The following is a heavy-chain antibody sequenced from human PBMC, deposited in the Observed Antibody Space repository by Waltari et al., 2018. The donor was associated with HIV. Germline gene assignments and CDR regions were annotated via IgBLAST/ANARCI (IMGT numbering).Heavy chain of an antibody. CDR1: GFSFGGFG. CDR3: AKDKGYSSSWNFDY. D-gene: IGHD6-13*01. Sequence: EVQLVESGGGLGQPGGSLRLSCATSGFSFGGFGLNWVRQAPGKGVEWLAYISSSSSTIYYADSVRGRFTVSRDNAKKSLYLQMNSLRAEDTAVYYCAKDKGYSSSWNFDYWGQGTLVTVSS. CDR2: ISSSSSTI. V-gene: IGHV3-48*01. J-gene: IGHJ4*02.